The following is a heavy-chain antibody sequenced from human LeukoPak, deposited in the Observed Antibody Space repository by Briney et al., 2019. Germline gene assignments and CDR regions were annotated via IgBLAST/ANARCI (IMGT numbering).Heavy chain of an antibody. V-gene: IGHV1-69*13. J-gene: IGHJ6*03. CDR3: ARVRSWGYYDFWSGPRHYYYYYMDV. CDR2: IIPIFGTA. D-gene: IGHD3-3*01. CDR1: GGAFSSYA. Sequence: SVKVSCKASGGAFSSYAISWVRQAPGQGLEWMGGIIPIFGTANYAQKFQGRVTITADESTSTAYMELSSLGSEDTAVYYCARVRSWGYYDFWSGPRHYYYYYMDVWGKGTTVTVSS.